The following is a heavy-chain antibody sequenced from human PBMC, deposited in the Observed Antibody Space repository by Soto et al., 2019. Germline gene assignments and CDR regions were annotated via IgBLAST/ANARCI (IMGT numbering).Heavy chain of an antibody. V-gene: IGHV1-69*06. CDR1: GGTFSSYA. D-gene: IGHD2-15*01. J-gene: IGHJ6*02. Sequence: QVQLVQSGAEVKKPGSSVKVSCKASGGTFSSYAISWVRQAPGQGLEWMGGIIPIFGTANYAQKFQVRVTITADKSTSTAYMELSSLRSEDTAVYYCARDGAICSGGSCRENYYYGMDVWGQGTTVTVSS. CDR3: ARDGAICSGGSCRENYYYGMDV. CDR2: IIPIFGTA.